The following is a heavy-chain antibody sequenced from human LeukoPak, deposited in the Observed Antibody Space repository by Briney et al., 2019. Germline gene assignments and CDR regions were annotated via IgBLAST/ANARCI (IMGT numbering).Heavy chain of an antibody. CDR3: TTADCSSTSCYTNYYYYYMDV. D-gene: IGHD2-2*02. V-gene: IGHV3-15*01. CDR1: GFTFSNAW. Sequence: PGGSLRLSCAASGFTFSNAWMSWVRQAPGKGLEWVGRIKSKTDGGPTDYAAPVKGRFTISRDDSKNTLYLQMNSLKTEDTAVYYCTTADCSSTSCYTNYYYYYMDVWGKGTTVTVSS. J-gene: IGHJ6*03. CDR2: IKSKTDGGPT.